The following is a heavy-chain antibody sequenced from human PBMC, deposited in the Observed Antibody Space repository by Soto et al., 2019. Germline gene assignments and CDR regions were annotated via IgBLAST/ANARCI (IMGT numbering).Heavy chain of an antibody. CDR2: IIPILGIA. V-gene: IGHV1-69*08. CDR3: AREGPRDSRESF. Sequence: QVQLVQSGAEVKKPGSSVKVSCKASGGTFSSYTISWVRQAPGQGLEWMGRIIPILGIANYAQKFQGRVTITADKSTSTAYMELSSLRSEDTAVYYCAREGPRDSRESFWGQGTLVTVSS. CDR1: GGTFSSYT. J-gene: IGHJ4*02. D-gene: IGHD6-19*01.